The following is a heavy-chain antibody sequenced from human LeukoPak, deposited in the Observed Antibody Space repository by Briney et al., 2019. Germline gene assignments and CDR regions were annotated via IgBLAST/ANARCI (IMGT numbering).Heavy chain of an antibody. D-gene: IGHD3-22*01. CDR3: AKDPVYDSSGRWGKPASNPDY. V-gene: IGHV3-23*01. CDR1: GFRFSSYA. Sequence: QSGGSLRLSCAASGFRFSSYAMSWVRQAPGKGLEWVSAISGSGVSTYYADSVKGRFTVSRDNSKNTQYLQMSSLRAEDTAVYYCAKDPVYDSSGRWGKPASNPDYWGQGTLVTVSS. J-gene: IGHJ4*02. CDR2: ISGSGVST.